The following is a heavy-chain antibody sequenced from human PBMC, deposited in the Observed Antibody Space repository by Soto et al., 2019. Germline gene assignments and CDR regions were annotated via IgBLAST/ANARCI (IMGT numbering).Heavy chain of an antibody. D-gene: IGHD2-15*01. V-gene: IGHV3-30*18. CDR1: GFTFSSYG. J-gene: IGHJ4*02. CDR2: ISYDGSNK. Sequence: PGGSLRLSCAASGFTFSSYGMHWVRQAPGKGLEWVAVISYDGSNKYYADSVKGRFTISRDNSKNTLYLQMNSLRAEDTAVYYCAKSSGGSFYYFDYWGQGTLVTVSS. CDR3: AKSSGGSFYYFDY.